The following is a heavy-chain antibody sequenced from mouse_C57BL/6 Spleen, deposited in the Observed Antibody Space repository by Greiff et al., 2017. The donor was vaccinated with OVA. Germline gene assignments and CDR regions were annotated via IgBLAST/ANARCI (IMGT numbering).Heavy chain of an antibody. CDR1: GYTFTSYW. CDR2: IYPGSGST. J-gene: IGHJ1*03. CDR3: ARGRAKDYDVVDV. Sequence: VQLQQPGAELVKPGASVKMSCKASGYTFTSYWITWVKQRPGQGLEWIGDIYPGSGSTNYNEKFKSKATLTVDTSSSTAYMQLSSLTSEDSAVYYCARGRAKDYDVVDVWGTGTTVTVSS. V-gene: IGHV1-55*01. D-gene: IGHD2-4*01.